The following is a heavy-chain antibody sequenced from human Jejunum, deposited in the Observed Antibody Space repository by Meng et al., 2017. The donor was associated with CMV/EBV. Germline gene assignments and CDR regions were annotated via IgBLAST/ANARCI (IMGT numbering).Heavy chain of an antibody. D-gene: IGHD3-10*01. CDR3: ARSGGSGPLAFDL. V-gene: IGHV3-21*01. J-gene: IGHJ2*01. Sequence: EVQLMESGGGLVEPGGSLRLSCVASAFTFSSYTMNWVRQAPGQGLEWVSSISGSSSSIYYADSVKGRFTISRDNAKESLYLQMNSLRAEDTALYYCARSGGSGPLAFDLWGRGTLVTVSS. CDR1: AFTFSSYT. CDR2: ISGSSSSI.